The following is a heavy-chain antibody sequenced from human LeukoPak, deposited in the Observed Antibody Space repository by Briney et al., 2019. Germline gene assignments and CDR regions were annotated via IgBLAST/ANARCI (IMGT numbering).Heavy chain of an antibody. CDR1: GFTFSSYG. J-gene: IGHJ4*02. CDR3: ARDLGGGYFIGGNFDY. CDR2: IRYDGSNK. Sequence: GGSLRLSCAASGFTFSSYGMHWVRQAPGKGLEWVAFIRYDGSNKYYADSVKGRFTISRDNSKNTLYLQMNSLRAEDTALYYCARDLGGGYFIGGNFDYWGQGTLVTVSS. D-gene: IGHD3-16*01. V-gene: IGHV3-30*02.